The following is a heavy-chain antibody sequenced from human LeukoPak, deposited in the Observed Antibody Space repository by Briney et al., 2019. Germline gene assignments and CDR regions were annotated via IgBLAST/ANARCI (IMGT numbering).Heavy chain of an antibody. J-gene: IGHJ4*02. CDR2: IYTSGST. D-gene: IGHD3-3*01. V-gene: IGHV4-61*02. Sequence: SETLSLTCTVSGGSISSGSYYWSWIRQPAGKGLEWIGRIYTSGSTNYNPSLKSRVTISVDTSKNQFSLKLSSVTAADTVVYYCARGLYYDFWSGYPYFDYWGQGTLVTVSS. CDR1: GGSISSGSYY. CDR3: ARGLYYDFWSGYPYFDY.